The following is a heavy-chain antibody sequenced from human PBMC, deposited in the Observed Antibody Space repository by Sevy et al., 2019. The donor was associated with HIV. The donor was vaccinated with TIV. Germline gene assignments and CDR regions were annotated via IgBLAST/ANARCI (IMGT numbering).Heavy chain of an antibody. J-gene: IGHJ4*02. CDR3: AHETIGRFDS. D-gene: IGHD3-16*01. CDR2: IKGDGSDK. Sequence: GGSLRLSCAASGFTFSSYSMNWVRQAPGKGLEWVANIKGDGSDKHYVESVEGRFTISRDNGKNLLYLQMNSLRVEDTAVYYCAHETIGRFDSWGQGTLVTVSS. V-gene: IGHV3-7*01. CDR1: GFTFSSYS.